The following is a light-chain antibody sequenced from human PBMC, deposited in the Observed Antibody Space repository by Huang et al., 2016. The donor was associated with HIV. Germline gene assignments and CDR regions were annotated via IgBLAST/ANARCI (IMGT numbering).Light chain of an antibody. CDR2: WAA. CDR3: QQYYIAPFT. V-gene: IGKV4-1*01. Sequence: DIVLTQSPDSLAVSLGERATITCKARQSVFNRAKHKNYLAWFQKRPGQPPRLLLYWAAPRESGVPDRFRGGGSGTDFTLTISRLQADDVAVYYCQQYYIAPFTFGQGTKLEI. CDR1: QSVFNRAKHKNY. J-gene: IGKJ2*01.